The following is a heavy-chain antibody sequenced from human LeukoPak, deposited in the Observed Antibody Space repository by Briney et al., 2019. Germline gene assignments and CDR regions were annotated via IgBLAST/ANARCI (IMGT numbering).Heavy chain of an antibody. CDR2: ISVYNGNT. V-gene: IGHV1-18*01. Sequence: ASVKVSCKASGYTFTSYGISWVRQAPGQGLEWMGWISVYNGNTNCAQKLQGRVTMTTDTSTSTAYMELRSLRSDDTAVYYCAREERYCSSTSCYEGWFDYWGQGTLVTVSS. D-gene: IGHD2-2*01. CDR3: AREERYCSSTSCYEGWFDY. CDR1: GYTFTSYG. J-gene: IGHJ4*02.